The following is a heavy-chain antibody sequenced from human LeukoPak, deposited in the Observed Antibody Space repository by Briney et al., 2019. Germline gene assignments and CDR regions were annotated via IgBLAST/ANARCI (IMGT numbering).Heavy chain of an antibody. CDR3: ANEEPLYDYVWGSYLDY. CDR2: ISGSGGST. Sequence: GGSLRLSCAVSGFTFSSYAMSWVRQAPGKGLEWVSAISGSGGSTYYADSVKGRFTISRDNSKNTLYLQMNSLRAEDTAVYYCANEEPLYDYVWGSYLDYWGQGTLVTVSS. CDR1: GFTFSSYA. J-gene: IGHJ4*02. V-gene: IGHV3-23*01. D-gene: IGHD3-16*01.